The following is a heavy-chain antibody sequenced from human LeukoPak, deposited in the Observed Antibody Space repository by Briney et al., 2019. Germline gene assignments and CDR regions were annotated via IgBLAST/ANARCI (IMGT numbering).Heavy chain of an antibody. CDR2: INPSGGST. D-gene: IGHD5-18*01. Sequence: ASVKVSCKASGYTFTSYYMHWVRQAPGQGLEWMGIINPSGGSTSYAQKFQGRVTMTRDTSTSTVYMELSSLGSEDTAVYYCARDPGRGYSYGAFDYWGQGTLVTVSS. CDR3: ARDPGRGYSYGAFDY. J-gene: IGHJ4*02. V-gene: IGHV1-46*01. CDR1: GYTFTSYY.